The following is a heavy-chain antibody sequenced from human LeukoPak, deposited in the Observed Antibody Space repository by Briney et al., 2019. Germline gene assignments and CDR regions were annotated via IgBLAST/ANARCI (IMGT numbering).Heavy chain of an antibody. CDR3: ARATSGSYLVDY. CDR1: GFTFISYA. D-gene: IGHD1-26*01. V-gene: IGHV3-48*02. Sequence: GGSLRLSCAASGFTFISYAMTWARQAPGKGLEWISYISSGSSTIYYADSVKGRFTISRDNAKNSLYLQINSLRDEDTAVYYCARATSGSYLVDYWGQGTLVTVSS. CDR2: ISSGSSTI. J-gene: IGHJ4*02.